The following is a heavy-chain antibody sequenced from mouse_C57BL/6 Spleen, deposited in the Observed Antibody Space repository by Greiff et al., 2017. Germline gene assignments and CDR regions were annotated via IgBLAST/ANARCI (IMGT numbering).Heavy chain of an antibody. J-gene: IGHJ4*01. CDR3: ARDCGSRGAMDY. CDR1: GYAFSSYW. CDR2: IYPGDGDT. D-gene: IGHD1-1*01. Sequence: VQLQQSGAELVKPGASVKISCKASGYAFSSYWMNWVKQRPGKGLEWIGQIYPGDGDTNYNGKFKGKATLTADKSSSTAYMQLSSLASEDSAVYFCARDCGSRGAMDYWGQGTSVTVSS. V-gene: IGHV1-80*01.